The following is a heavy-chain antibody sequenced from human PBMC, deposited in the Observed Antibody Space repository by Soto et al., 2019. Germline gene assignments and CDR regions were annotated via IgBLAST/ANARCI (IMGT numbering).Heavy chain of an antibody. D-gene: IGHD3-22*01. V-gene: IGHV3-33*01. CDR2: IWYDGSNK. J-gene: IGHJ5*02. CDR3: ARGVRYYDAITWFDP. CDR1: EFTFSSYG. Sequence: GGSLRLSCAASEFTFSSYGMHWVRQAPGKGLEWVAVIWYDGSNKYYADSVKGRFTISRDNSKNTLYLQMNSLRAEDTAVYYCARGVRYYDAITWFDPWGQGTLVTVSS.